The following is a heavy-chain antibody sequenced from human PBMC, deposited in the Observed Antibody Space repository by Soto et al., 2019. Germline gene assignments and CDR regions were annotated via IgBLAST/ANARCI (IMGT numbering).Heavy chain of an antibody. CDR3: VKDFYGAETVIDY. CDR1: GFTFSSYA. D-gene: IGHD3-10*01. Sequence: PGGSLRLSCSASGFTFSSYAMHWVRQAPGKGLEYVSVISSNGGSTYYADSVKGRFTISRDNSKNTLYLQMSSLRVEDTAVYYCVKDFYGAETVIDYWGQGTLVTVSS. CDR2: ISSNGGST. V-gene: IGHV3-64D*06. J-gene: IGHJ4*02.